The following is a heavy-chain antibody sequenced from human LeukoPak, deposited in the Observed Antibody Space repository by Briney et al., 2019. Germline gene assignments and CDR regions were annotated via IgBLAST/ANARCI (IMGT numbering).Heavy chain of an antibody. CDR1: GFTFNSYW. CDR2: IKQDGSEK. D-gene: IGHD6-13*01. CDR3: AREGSSWYTYYYYMDV. Sequence: GGSLRLSCAASGFTFNSYWMSWVRQAQGKGLEWVANIKQDGSEKYYVDSVKGRFTISRDNAKNSLYLQMNSLRAEDTAVYYCAREGSSWYTYYYYMDVWGKGTTVTVSS. J-gene: IGHJ6*03. V-gene: IGHV3-7*01.